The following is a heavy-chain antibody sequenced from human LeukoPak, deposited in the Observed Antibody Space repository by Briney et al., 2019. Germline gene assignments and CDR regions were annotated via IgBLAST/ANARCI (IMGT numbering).Heavy chain of an antibody. V-gene: IGHV4-34*01. J-gene: IGHJ5*02. Sequence: SETLSLTCAVYGGSFSGYYWSWIRQPPGKGLEWIGEINHSGSTNYNPSLKSRVTISVDTSKNQFSLKLSSVTAADTAVYYCAPRAPGRGGIDPWGQGTLVTVSS. CDR1: GGSFSGYY. CDR2: INHSGST. CDR3: APRAPGRGGIDP. D-gene: IGHD2-15*01.